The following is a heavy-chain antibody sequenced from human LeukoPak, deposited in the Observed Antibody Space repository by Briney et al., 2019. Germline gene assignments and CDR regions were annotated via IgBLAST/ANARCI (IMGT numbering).Heavy chain of an antibody. D-gene: IGHD6-13*01. CDR2: IYDSGST. V-gene: IGHV4-31*03. CDR1: GGSIRSSDYY. Sequence: SQTLSLTCSVSGGSIRSSDYYWSWIRQHPGKGLEWIGYIYDSGSTYYNPSLKSRVSISVDTSKNQFSLKLSSVTAADTAVYYCARHVYPSYSSSWYGGREQGWYFDRWGRGTLVTVSS. CDR3: ARHVYPSYSSSWYGGREQGWYFDR. J-gene: IGHJ2*01.